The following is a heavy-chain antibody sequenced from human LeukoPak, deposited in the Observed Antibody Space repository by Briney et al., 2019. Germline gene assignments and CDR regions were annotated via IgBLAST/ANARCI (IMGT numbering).Heavy chain of an antibody. CDR1: GYTFTSYY. J-gene: IGHJ4*02. V-gene: IGHV1-46*01. Sequence: GASVKVSCKASGYTFTSYYMRWVRQAPGQGLEWMGIINPSGGSTSYAQKFQGRVTMTRDTSTSTVYMELSSLRFEDTAVYYCARDRQYCTNGVCYAFDYWGQGTLVTVSS. CDR3: ARDRQYCTNGVCYAFDY. D-gene: IGHD2-8*01. CDR2: INPSGGST.